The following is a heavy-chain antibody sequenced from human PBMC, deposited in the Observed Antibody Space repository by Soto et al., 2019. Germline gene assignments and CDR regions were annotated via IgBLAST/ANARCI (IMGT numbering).Heavy chain of an antibody. CDR2: IFYSGST. J-gene: IGHJ4*02. V-gene: IGHV4-30-4*01. Sequence: QVQLQESCPGLVKPSQSLSLTCTVSGGSITSDDYYWSWIRHPPGRGLEWIGYIFYSGSTHYNPSLKSRFIISLDTSKKQVSLKLSSVTAADTAVYYCASANCGGDCSYRHDRYYFESWGQGTLVTVSS. CDR1: GGSITSDDYY. CDR3: ASANCGGDCSYRHDRYYFES. D-gene: IGHD2-21*02.